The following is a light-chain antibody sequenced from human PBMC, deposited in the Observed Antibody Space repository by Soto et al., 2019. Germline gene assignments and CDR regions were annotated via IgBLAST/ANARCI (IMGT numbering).Light chain of an antibody. J-gene: IGKJ3*01. Sequence: AIQMTQSPSSLSASVGDRVTITCRASQGIRNDLDWSQQKPGKAPKLLIYAASNLQSGVPARFSGSGSGTDFTLTISSLQPEDFATYSCLQKYFYPLTFGPATKVDIK. CDR3: LQKYFYPLT. CDR2: AAS. CDR1: QGIRND. V-gene: IGKV1-6*01.